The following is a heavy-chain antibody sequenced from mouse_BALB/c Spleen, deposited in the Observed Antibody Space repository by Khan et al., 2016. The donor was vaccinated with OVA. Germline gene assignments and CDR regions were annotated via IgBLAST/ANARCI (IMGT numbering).Heavy chain of an antibody. CDR3: ARSTMITTEFIY. CDR2: INPSNGRT. Sequence: QVQLQQPGAELVKPGASVQLSCKASGYTFSSYWMLWVKQRPGQGLQWIGEINPSNGRTNYNEKFKNKATLTVDTSSSTAYMQLSSLTSEDSAVYYCARSTMITTEFIYWGQGTLDTVSA. D-gene: IGHD2-4*01. J-gene: IGHJ3*01. V-gene: IGHV1S81*02. CDR1: GYTFSSYW.